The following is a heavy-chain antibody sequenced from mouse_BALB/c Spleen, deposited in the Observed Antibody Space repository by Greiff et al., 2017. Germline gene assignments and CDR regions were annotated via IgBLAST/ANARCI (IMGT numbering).Heavy chain of an antibody. D-gene: IGHD2-4*01. J-gene: IGHJ3*01. V-gene: IGHV2-9*02. CDR2: IWAGGST. Sequence: QVQLKESGPGLVAPSQSLSITCTVSGFSLTSYGVHWVRQPPGKGLEWLGVIWAGGSTNYNSALMSRLSISKDNSKSQVFLKMNSLQTDDTAMYYCARGYYDYDENFAYWGQGTLVTVSA. CDR3: ARGYYDYDENFAY. CDR1: GFSLTSYG.